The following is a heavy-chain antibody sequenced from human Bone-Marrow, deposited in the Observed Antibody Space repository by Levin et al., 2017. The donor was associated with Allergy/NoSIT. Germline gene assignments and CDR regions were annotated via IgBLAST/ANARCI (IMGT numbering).Heavy chain of an antibody. CDR3: VREKPTTIQRSGGSDAFDF. CDR1: GFTFSTYE. V-gene: IGHV3-48*03. CDR2: ISGSGATK. D-gene: IGHD6-19*01. Sequence: GGSLRLSCVASGFTFSTYEMNWVRQAPGKGLEWLSYISGSGATKYYADSVKGRLSISRDNAKNSLFLQMNSLTGEDTALYYCVREKPTTIQRSGGSDAFDFWGQGTMVTVSS. J-gene: IGHJ3*01.